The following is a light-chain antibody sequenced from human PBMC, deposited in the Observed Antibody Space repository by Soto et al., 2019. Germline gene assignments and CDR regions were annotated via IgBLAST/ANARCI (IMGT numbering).Light chain of an antibody. V-gene: IGLV2-14*01. J-gene: IGLJ1*01. CDR1: SSDVGAYDY. Sequence: QSALTQPASVSGSPGQSITISCTGTSSDVGAYDYVSWYQQHPGKAPKLMIYEVTNRPSGVSNRVSGSKSGNTASLTISGLQAEDEADYYCSSYTSTSTDVFGTGTKVTVL. CDR3: SSYTSTSTDV. CDR2: EVT.